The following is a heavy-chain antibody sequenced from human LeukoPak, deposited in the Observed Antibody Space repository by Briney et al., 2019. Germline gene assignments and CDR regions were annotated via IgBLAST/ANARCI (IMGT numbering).Heavy chain of an antibody. V-gene: IGHV1-24*01. CDR2: FDPEDGET. CDR1: GYTLTELS. CDR3: ATVSPQITMIVVALDY. Sequence: ASVTVSCKVSGYTLTELSMHWVRQAPGKGLEWMGGFDPEDGETIYAQKFQGRVTMTEDTSTDTAYMELSSLRSEDTAVYYWATVSPQITMIVVALDYWGQGTLVTVSS. J-gene: IGHJ4*02. D-gene: IGHD3-22*01.